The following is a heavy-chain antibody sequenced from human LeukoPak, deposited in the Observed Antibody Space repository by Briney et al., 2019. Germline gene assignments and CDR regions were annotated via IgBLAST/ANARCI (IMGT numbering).Heavy chain of an antibody. CDR1: GGSISSYY. V-gene: IGHV4-39*07. J-gene: IGHJ3*02. Sequence: PSETLSLTCTVSGGSISSYYWGWIRQPPGKGLEWIGSIYYSGSTYYNPSLKSRVTISVDTSKNQFSLKLSSVTAADTAVYYCATDCSSTSCYVRSAFDIWGQGTMVTVSS. D-gene: IGHD2-2*01. CDR2: IYYSGST. CDR3: ATDCSSTSCYVRSAFDI.